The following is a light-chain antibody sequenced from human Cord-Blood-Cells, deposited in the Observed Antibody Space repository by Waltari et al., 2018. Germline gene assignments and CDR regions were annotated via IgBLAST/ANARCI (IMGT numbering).Light chain of an antibody. J-gene: IGKJ4*01. Sequence: DIQMTQSPSSLSASVGDRVTINCRASQRISSYLNWYQQKPGKAPKLLIYAASSLQSGVPSRFSGSGSGTDFTPTISRLQPEDFATYYCQQSYSTLTFGGGTKVEIK. CDR2: AAS. V-gene: IGKV1-39*01. CDR1: QRISSY. CDR3: QQSYSTLT.